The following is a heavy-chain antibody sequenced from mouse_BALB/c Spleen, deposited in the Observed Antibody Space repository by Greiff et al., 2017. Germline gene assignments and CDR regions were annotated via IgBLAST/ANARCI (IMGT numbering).Heavy chain of an antibody. D-gene: IGHD2-10*01. CDR2: IDPSDSYT. J-gene: IGHJ2*01. V-gene: IGHV1-69*02. Sequence: QVQLKQPGAELVKPGASVKLSCKASGYTFTSYWMHWVKQRPGQGLEWIGGIDPSDSYTNYNQKFKGKATLTVDKSSSTAYMQLSSLTSEDSAVYYCAKPSPSYYGNYFDYWGQGTTLTVSS. CDR3: AKPSPSYYGNYFDY. CDR1: GYTFTSYW.